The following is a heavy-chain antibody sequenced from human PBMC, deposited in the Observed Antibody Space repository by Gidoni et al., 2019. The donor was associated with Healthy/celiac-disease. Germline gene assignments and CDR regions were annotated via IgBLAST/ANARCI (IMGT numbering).Heavy chain of an antibody. Sequence: EVQLVESGGGLVKPGGSLRLSCAASGFTFSSYSMNWVRQAPGKGLEWVSSISSSSSYIYYADSVKGRFTISRDNAKNSLYLQMNSLRAEDTAVYYCARENIAAAAPRGYYYGMDVWGQGTTVTVSS. V-gene: IGHV3-21*01. CDR3: ARENIAAAAPRGYYYGMDV. CDR1: GFTFSSYS. D-gene: IGHD6-13*01. CDR2: ISSSSSYI. J-gene: IGHJ6*02.